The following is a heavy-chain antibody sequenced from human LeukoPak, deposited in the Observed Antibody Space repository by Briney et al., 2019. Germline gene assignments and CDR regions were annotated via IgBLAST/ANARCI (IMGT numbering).Heavy chain of an antibody. Sequence: ASVKVSCKASGYTFTSYDINWVRQATGQGLEWMGWMNPNSGNTGYAQKFQGRVTITADESTSTAYMELSSLRSEDTAVYYCAREPRYYDSSGSFDYWGQGTLVTVSS. CDR3: AREPRYYDSSGSFDY. D-gene: IGHD3-22*01. CDR2: MNPNSGNT. CDR1: GYTFTSYD. J-gene: IGHJ4*02. V-gene: IGHV1-8*01.